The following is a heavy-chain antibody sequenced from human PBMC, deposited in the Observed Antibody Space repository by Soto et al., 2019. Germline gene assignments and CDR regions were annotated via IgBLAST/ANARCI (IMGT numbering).Heavy chain of an antibody. J-gene: IGHJ5*02. CDR3: ATLPPRIVVVLSPFPS. Sequence: QVQLRQSGSGLVKPSGTLSLTCVVSGTSVSSTYWWTWVRQAPGKGLEWLGEMYHTGTANYNPSLKHRATISVDKPNNPFSLKLTSMTAADTAVYYCATLPPRIVVVLSPFPSWGQGTPVTVSS. CDR2: MYHTGTA. CDR1: GTSVSSTYW. V-gene: IGHV4-4*02. D-gene: IGHD2-15*01.